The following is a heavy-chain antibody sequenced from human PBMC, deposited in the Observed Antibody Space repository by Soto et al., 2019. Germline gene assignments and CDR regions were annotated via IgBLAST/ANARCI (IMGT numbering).Heavy chain of an antibody. V-gene: IGHV4-61*03. J-gene: IGHJ6*02. CDR2: ISYTGRT. CDR1: GDSVTSGSYY. CDR3: AREWGLLPYYVMNV. Sequence: KASETLSLTCIVSGDSVTSGSYYWTWLRQPPGKGLEWIGYISYTGRTKYNPSLKSRVTISVDTSKNDFSLNLSSVTAADTAVYFCAREWGLLPYYVMNVWGHGTAVTVSS. D-gene: IGHD7-27*01.